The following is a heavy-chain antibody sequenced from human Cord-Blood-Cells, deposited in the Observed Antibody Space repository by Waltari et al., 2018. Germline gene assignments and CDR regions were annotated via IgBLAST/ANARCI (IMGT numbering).Heavy chain of an antibody. CDR2: IYTSGST. J-gene: IGHJ3*02. CDR3: ARKRGDRGRRYSSSSAFDI. V-gene: IGHV4-61*09. D-gene: IGHD6-6*01. CDR1: GGSISSGSYY. Sequence: QVQLQESGPGLVKPSQTLSLTCTVSGGSISSGSYYWSWIRPPAGKGLEWIGYIYTSGSTNYNPSLKSRVTISVDTSKNQFSLKLSSVTAADTAVYYCARKRGDRGRRYSSSSAFDIWGQGTMVTVSS.